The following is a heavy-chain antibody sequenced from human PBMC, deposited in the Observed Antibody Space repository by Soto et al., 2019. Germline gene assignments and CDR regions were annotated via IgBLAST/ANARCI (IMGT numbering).Heavy chain of an antibody. J-gene: IGHJ6*03. CDR2: IYYSGST. CDR3: ARLVERYYYYMDV. CDR1: GGSISSSSYY. Sequence: PSETLSLTCTVSGGSISSSSYYWGWIRQPPGKGLEWIGSIYYSGSTYYNPSLKSRVTISVDTSKNQFSLKLSSVTAADTAVYYCARLVERYYYYMDVWGKGTTVTVS. D-gene: IGHD2-2*01. V-gene: IGHV4-39*01.